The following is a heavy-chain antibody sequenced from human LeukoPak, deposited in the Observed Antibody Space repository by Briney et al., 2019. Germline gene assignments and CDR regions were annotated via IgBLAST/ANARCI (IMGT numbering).Heavy chain of an antibody. CDR1: GGSISSSSYY. D-gene: IGHD5-12*01. V-gene: IGHV4-39*01. CDR2: IYHSGST. CDR3: ARLWLDGMDV. J-gene: IGHJ6*02. Sequence: SETLSLTCTVSGGSISSSSYYWGGIRQPPGKGLEWIGSIYHSGSTYYNPSLKSRVTISVDTSKNQFSLKLSSVTAADTAVYYCARLWLDGMDVWGQGTTVTVSS.